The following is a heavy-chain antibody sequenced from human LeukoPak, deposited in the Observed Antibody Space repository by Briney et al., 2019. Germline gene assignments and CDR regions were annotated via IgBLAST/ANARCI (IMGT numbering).Heavy chain of an antibody. CDR1: GYTLTELS. CDR2: FDPEDGET. V-gene: IGHV1-24*01. CDR3: ATDYCSSTSCPDYWYFDL. J-gene: IGHJ2*01. D-gene: IGHD2-2*01. Sequence: ASVKVSCKVSGYTLTELSMHWVRQAPGKGLEWMGGFDPEDGETIYAQKFQGRVTMTEDTSTDTAYMELSSLRSEDTAVYYCATDYCSSTSCPDYWYFDLWGRGTLVTVSS.